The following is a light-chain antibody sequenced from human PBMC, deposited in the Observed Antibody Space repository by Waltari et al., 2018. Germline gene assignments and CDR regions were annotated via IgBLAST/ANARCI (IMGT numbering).Light chain of an antibody. Sequence: QSVLTQPPSASGTPGQRVTISCSGSSSNIGSNTVNWYQQLPGTAPKLLIYSNKQRPSGVPDRFSGAKSGTSASLAISGLQSEDEADYYCAAWDDSLNGFWVFGGGTKLTVL. V-gene: IGLV1-44*01. CDR1: SSNIGSNT. J-gene: IGLJ3*02. CDR2: SNK. CDR3: AAWDDSLNGFWV.